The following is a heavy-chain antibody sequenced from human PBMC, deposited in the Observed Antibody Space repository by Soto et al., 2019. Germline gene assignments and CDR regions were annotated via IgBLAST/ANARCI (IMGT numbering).Heavy chain of an antibody. CDR1: GDSMTKYY. J-gene: IGHJ4*02. CDR2: IYTSGST. V-gene: IGHV4-4*07. Sequence: SETLSLTCNVSGDSMTKYYWSWIRQPAGKGLEWIGRIYTSGSTNYNPSLKSRVTMSIDTSNKHFSLNLKSVTAADTAVYYCARTVGAAYYFDFWGQGALV. CDR3: ARTVGAAYYFDF. D-gene: IGHD1-26*01.